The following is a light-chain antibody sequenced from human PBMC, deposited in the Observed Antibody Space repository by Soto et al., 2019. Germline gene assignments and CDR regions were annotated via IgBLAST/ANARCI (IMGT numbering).Light chain of an antibody. J-gene: IGLJ2*01. Sequence: QSALTQPPSVSAAPGQKDTISCSGGSSNIGDNYLSWYQQLPGTATKVLIYDTDKRPLGIPDRFSGSKSGTSATLGITGLQTGDEADYYCATWDSSLSTVLFGGGTKVTVL. CDR1: SSNIGDNY. CDR2: DTD. CDR3: ATWDSSLSTVL. V-gene: IGLV1-51*01.